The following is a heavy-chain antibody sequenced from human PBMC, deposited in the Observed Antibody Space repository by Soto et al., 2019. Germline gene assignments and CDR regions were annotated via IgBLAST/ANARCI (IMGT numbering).Heavy chain of an antibody. D-gene: IGHD6-19*01. Sequence: EMQQVESGGGLVQPGRSLRLSCAASGFTFDDYAMHWVRQPPGKGLEWVAAISWNSGIIEYADSVKGRFTISRDSDKNSPFLSLHNLKPDVTALFHSTKDIEWAGSHFNHGLDVWGQGTMVSVS. CDR3: TKDIEWAGSHFNHGLDV. CDR1: GFTFDDYA. V-gene: IGHV3-9*01. J-gene: IGHJ3*01. CDR2: ISWNSGII.